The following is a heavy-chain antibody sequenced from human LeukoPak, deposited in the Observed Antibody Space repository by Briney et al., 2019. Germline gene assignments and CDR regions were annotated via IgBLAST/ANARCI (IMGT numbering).Heavy chain of an antibody. CDR2: FDPEDGET. D-gene: IGHD3-3*01. V-gene: IGHV1-24*01. Sequence: ASVKVSCKVSGYTLTELSMHWVQQAPGKGLEWMGGFDPEDGETIYAQKFQGRVTMTEDTSTDTAYMELSSLRSEDTAVYYCATVKLQEWRNNWFDPWGQGTLVTVSS. CDR3: ATVKLQEWRNNWFDP. CDR1: GYTLTELS. J-gene: IGHJ5*02.